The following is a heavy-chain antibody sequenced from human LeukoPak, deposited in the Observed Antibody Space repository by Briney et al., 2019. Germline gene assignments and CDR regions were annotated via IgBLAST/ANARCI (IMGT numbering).Heavy chain of an antibody. Sequence: PGGSLRLSCASSGFTFSSDEMNWVRQAPGKGLEWVSYISSSGSTIYYADSVKGRFTISRDNAKNSLYLQMNSLRAEDTAVYYCARAYGDYEDYWGQGTLVTVSS. D-gene: IGHD4-17*01. V-gene: IGHV3-48*03. CDR2: ISSSGSTI. J-gene: IGHJ4*02. CDR3: ARAYGDYEDY. CDR1: GFTFSSDE.